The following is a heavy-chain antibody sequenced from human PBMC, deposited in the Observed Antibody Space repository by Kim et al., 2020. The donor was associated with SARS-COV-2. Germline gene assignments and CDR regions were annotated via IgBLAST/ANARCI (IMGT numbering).Heavy chain of an antibody. V-gene: IGHV3-30-3*01. CDR1: GFTLNTYS. CDR2: ISYDGNNK. D-gene: IGHD3-22*01. CDR3: APSSGYSHLLY. Sequence: GGSLRLSCAASGFTLNTYSMHWVRQAPGKGLEWVAVISYDGNNKYYADSVKGRFIISRDISKNTLYLQMNSLRAEDTAVYYCAPSSGYSHLLYWGLGTLV. J-gene: IGHJ4*02.